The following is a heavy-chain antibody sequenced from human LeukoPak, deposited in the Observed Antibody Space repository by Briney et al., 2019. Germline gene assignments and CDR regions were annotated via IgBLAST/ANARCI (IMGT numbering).Heavy chain of an antibody. CDR1: GGSISSGGYY. CDR3: AKDYCSSTSCPQKD. V-gene: IGHV4-31*03. Sequence: PSETLSLTCTVSGGSISSGGYYWSWIRQHPGKGLEWIGYIYYSGSTYYNPSLRSRVIISVDTSKNQFSLKLSSVTAEDTAIYYCAKDYCSSTSCPQKDWGQGTLVTVSS. J-gene: IGHJ4*02. D-gene: IGHD2-2*01. CDR2: IYYSGST.